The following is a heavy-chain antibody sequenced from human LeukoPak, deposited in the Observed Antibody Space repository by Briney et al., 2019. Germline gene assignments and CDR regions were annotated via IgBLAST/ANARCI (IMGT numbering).Heavy chain of an antibody. V-gene: IGHV1-24*01. Sequence: GASVKVSCKVSGDTLTKLSMHWVRQAPGKGLEWMGGFDPEDGETIYAQKFQGRVTMTEDTSTDTAYMELSSLRSEDTAVYYCATNPTYYYGSGEFYYWGQGTLVTVSS. CDR2: FDPEDGET. J-gene: IGHJ4*02. CDR3: ATNPTYYYGSGEFYY. CDR1: GDTLTKLS. D-gene: IGHD3-10*01.